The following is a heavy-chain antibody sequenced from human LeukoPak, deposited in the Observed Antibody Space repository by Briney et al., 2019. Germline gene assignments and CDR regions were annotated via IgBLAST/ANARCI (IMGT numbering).Heavy chain of an antibody. V-gene: IGHV4-34*01. Sequence: PSETLSLTCAVYGGSFSGYYWSWIRQPPGKGLEWIGEINHSGSTNYNPPLKSRVTISVDTSKNQFSLKLSSVTAADTAVYYCARGLNFPNWFDAWGQGTLVTVSS. CDR3: ARGLNFPNWFDA. CDR2: INHSGST. CDR1: GGSFSGYY. D-gene: IGHD1-7*01. J-gene: IGHJ5*02.